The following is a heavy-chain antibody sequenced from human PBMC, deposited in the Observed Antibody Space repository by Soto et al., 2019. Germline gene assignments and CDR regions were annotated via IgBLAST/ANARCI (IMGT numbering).Heavy chain of an antibody. V-gene: IGHV3-30*02. CDR2: IRYAGSDK. D-gene: IGHD3-10*01. CDR3: VKDQVVEGQYYGSTELFF. Sequence: GGSLRLSCAASGLTLSSNGMHRVRQAPGKGMECVAFIRYAGSDKYYVDSVKGRVTVSRDNSESTLYLQMNSLRKGDTAVYYCVKDQVVEGQYYGSTELFFWGRGTLVTVSS. J-gene: IGHJ4*02. CDR1: GLTLSSNG.